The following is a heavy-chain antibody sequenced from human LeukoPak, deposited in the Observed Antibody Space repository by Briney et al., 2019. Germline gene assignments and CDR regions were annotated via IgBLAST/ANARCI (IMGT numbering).Heavy chain of an antibody. Sequence: PGGTLRLSCAASGFTFSSYGMSWVRQAPGKGLEWVSAISGSGGSTYYADSAKGRFTISRDNSKNTLYLQMNSLRAEDTALYHCARVHRYSSTWDSFDYWGQGTLVTVSS. V-gene: IGHV3-23*01. CDR2: ISGSGGST. D-gene: IGHD6-13*01. CDR1: GFTFSSYG. CDR3: ARVHRYSSTWDSFDY. J-gene: IGHJ4*02.